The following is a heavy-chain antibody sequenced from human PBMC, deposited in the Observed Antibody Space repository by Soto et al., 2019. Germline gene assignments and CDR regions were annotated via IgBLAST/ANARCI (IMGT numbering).Heavy chain of an antibody. CDR2: IIPIFGTA. CDR1: GGTFSSYA. V-gene: IGHV1-69*12. J-gene: IGHJ3*02. CDR3: ASGPTVTTKDSFDI. Sequence: QVQLVQSGAEVKKPGSSVKVSCKASGGTFSSYAISWVRQAPVQGLEWMGGIIPIFGTANYAQKFQGRVTITADESTSTAYMELSSLRSEDTAVYYCASGPTVTTKDSFDIWCQGTMVTVSS. D-gene: IGHD4-4*01.